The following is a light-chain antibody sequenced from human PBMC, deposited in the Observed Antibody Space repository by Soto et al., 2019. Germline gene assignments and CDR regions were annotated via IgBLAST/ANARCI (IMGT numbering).Light chain of an antibody. Sequence: DIQMTQSPSTLSASVGDRVTIACRASHSISSWLAWYQQKPGKAPKLLISKASNLESGVPSRFSGSGSGTEFARTISSLQPDDLATYYCQQYYSYWTFGQGTKVEIK. CDR1: HSISSW. CDR3: QQYYSYWT. V-gene: IGKV1-5*03. CDR2: KAS. J-gene: IGKJ1*01.